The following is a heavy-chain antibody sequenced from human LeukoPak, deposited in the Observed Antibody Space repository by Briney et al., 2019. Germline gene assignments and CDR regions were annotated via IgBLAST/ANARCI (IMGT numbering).Heavy chain of an antibody. D-gene: IGHD3-16*01. Sequence: PGRSLRLSCTASGFTFGDYAMSWVRQAPGKGLEWVSGISPSGGITYYTDSVKGRYTISRDNSKNTQSLQMNSLRAEDTAVYYCAKDDDWGRYKHWGQGTLVTVSS. V-gene: IGHV3-23*01. J-gene: IGHJ1*01. CDR2: ISPSGGIT. CDR3: AKDDDWGRYKH. CDR1: GFTFGDYA.